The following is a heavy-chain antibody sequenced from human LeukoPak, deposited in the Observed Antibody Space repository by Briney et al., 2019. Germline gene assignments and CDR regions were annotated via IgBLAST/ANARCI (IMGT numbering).Heavy chain of an antibody. CDR1: GGSISSYY. CDR2: IYYSGST. V-gene: IGHV4-59*12. Sequence: SETLSLTCTVSGGSISSYYWSWIRQPPGKGLEWIGYIYYSGSTNYNPSLKSRVTISVDTSKNQFSLKLSSVTAADTAVYYCAMGPDAGRAFDIWGQGTMVTVSS. J-gene: IGHJ3*02. CDR3: AMGPDAGRAFDI. D-gene: IGHD3-16*01.